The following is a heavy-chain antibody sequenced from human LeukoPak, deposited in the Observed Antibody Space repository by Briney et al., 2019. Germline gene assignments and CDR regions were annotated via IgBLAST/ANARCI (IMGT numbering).Heavy chain of an antibody. V-gene: IGHV1-69*05. Sequence: SVKVSCKASGGTFSSYAISWVRQAPGQGLEWMGRIIPIFGTANYAQKFQGRVTITTDESTSKAYMELSSLRSEDTAVYYCARERGRLRFLEWFFDYWGQGTLVTVSS. D-gene: IGHD3-3*01. CDR1: GGTFSSYA. CDR3: ARERGRLRFLEWFFDY. CDR2: IIPIFGTA. J-gene: IGHJ4*02.